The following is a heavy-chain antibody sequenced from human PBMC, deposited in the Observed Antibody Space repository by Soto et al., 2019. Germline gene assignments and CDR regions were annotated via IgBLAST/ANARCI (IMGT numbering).Heavy chain of an antibody. J-gene: IGHJ4*02. CDR1: GGTYSNYA. D-gene: IGHD3-3*01. Sequence: VRRSCAAPGGTYSNYAMNWVRQAPEKGLEWVAYISASSSSIYYADSVKGRFTISRDNAKNSLYLQMSSLRDEDTAVYYCTRDFTWSEVYWGQGVQVTVSS. CDR2: ISASSSSI. CDR3: TRDFTWSEVY. V-gene: IGHV3-48*02.